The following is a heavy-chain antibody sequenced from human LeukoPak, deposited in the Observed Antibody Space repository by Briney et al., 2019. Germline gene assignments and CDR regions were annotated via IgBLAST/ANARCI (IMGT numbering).Heavy chain of an antibody. CDR2: IYYSGST. J-gene: IGHJ3*02. CDR3: ARHRAYSSSRAFDI. D-gene: IGHD2-21*01. V-gene: IGHV4-59*08. Sequence: SETLSLTCTVSGGSISSYYWSWIRQPPGKGLEWIGYIYYSGSTNYNPSLKSRVTISVDTSKNQFSLKLSSVTAADTAVYYCARHRAYSSSRAFDIWGQGTMVTVPS. CDR1: GGSISSYY.